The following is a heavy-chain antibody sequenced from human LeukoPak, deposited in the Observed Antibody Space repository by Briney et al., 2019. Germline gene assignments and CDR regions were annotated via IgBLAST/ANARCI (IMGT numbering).Heavy chain of an antibody. V-gene: IGHV3-74*01. Sequence: AGSLRLSCAASGFTFSSYWMHWVRQAPGKGLVWVSRINSDGSSTSYADSVKGRFTISRDNAKNTLYLQMNSLRAEDTAVYYCARDFRYDSGWYLYYYYYYGMDVWGKGTTVTVSS. D-gene: IGHD6-19*01. CDR1: GFTFSSYW. CDR3: ARDFRYDSGWYLYYYYYYGMDV. J-gene: IGHJ6*04. CDR2: INSDGSST.